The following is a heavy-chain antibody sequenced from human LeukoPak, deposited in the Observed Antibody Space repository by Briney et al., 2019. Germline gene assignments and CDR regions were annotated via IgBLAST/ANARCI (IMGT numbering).Heavy chain of an antibody. D-gene: IGHD2-15*01. J-gene: IGHJ4*02. V-gene: IGHV3-9*01. Sequence: GGSLRLSCAASGFTFDDYAMHWVRQAPGKGLEWVSGISWNSGSIGYADSVKGRFTISRDNAKNSLYLQMNSLRAEDTALYYCAKAPSRMVVAATRSDYFDYWGQGTLVTVSS. CDR2: ISWNSGSI. CDR1: GFTFDDYA. CDR3: AKAPSRMVVAATRSDYFDY.